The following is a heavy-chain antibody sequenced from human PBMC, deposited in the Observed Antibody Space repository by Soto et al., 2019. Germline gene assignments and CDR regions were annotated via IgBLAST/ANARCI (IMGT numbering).Heavy chain of an antibody. Sequence: ASVKVSCKASGYTFTSYAMHWVRQAPGQRLEWMGWINAGNGNTRYSQKFQGRVTITRDTSASTAYMELSSLRSEDTAVYYCAREMGGYDYDYWGQGTLVTVSS. D-gene: IGHD5-12*01. CDR2: INAGNGNT. CDR1: GYTFTSYA. CDR3: AREMGGYDYDY. J-gene: IGHJ4*02. V-gene: IGHV1-3*01.